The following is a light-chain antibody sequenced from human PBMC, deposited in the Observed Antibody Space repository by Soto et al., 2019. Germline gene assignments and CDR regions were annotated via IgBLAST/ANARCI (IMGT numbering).Light chain of an antibody. Sequence: DIVMTQSPDSLAVSLGERATINCKSSQSVLYNSNTKNYLAWYQQKPGQPPKLLIYWASTRESGVPDRFSGSGSGTDFTLTISSLQAEDVAVYYCQQYYILPWTFGQGTKVEIK. CDR2: WAS. V-gene: IGKV4-1*01. CDR1: QSVLYNSNTKNY. J-gene: IGKJ1*01. CDR3: QQYYILPWT.